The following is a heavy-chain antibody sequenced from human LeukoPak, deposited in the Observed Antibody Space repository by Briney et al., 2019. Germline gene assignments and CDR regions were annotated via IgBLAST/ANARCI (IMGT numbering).Heavy chain of an antibody. CDR2: IKEDGAEK. Sequence: GGSLRLSCAASGFRFSDYWMSWVRQAPGKGLEWVANIKEDGAEKYYVESVKGRFTIFRDNAKHSLHLQMNSLRVEDTAVYYCASGMTEFDYWGQEPWSPCPQ. CDR3: ASGMTEFDY. V-gene: IGHV3-7*01. J-gene: IGHJ4*01. CDR1: GFRFSDYW.